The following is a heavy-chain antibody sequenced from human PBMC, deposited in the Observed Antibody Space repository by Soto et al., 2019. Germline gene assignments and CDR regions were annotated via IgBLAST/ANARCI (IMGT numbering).Heavy chain of an antibody. J-gene: IGHJ6*02. D-gene: IGHD3-3*02. V-gene: IGHV3-21*01. CDR3: VKDEGIEAMDV. CDR2: ITSSESYV. Sequence: EVQLVESGGGLVKPGGSLRLSCVTSGFTFSRNTMNWVRQAPGKGLEWVASITSSESYVYYADSVKGRFSASRDNAKNSLSLQMDSLRPDDTAIYFCVKDEGIEAMDVWGQGTTVTVSS. CDR1: GFTFSRNT.